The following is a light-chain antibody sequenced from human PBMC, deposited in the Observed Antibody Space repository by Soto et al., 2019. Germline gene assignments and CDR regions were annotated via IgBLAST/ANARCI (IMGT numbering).Light chain of an antibody. J-gene: IGKJ1*01. V-gene: IGKV1-5*01. CDR3: QQYNSYWT. CDR2: DAS. Sequence: DIQMTQSPSTLSASVGDRVTITCRASQSISSWLAWYQQKPGKAPKLLIYDASSLESGVPSRFSXSGXXTEFTLTISSLQPDDFATYYCQQYNSYWTFGQGTKVEIK. CDR1: QSISSW.